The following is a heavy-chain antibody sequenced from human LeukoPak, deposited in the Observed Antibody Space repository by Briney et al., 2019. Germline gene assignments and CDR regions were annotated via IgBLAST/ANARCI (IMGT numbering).Heavy chain of an antibody. Sequence: SETLSLTCTVSGGSISSHDWSWIRQPPGKGLEWIGYIYYSGSTNYNPSLKSRVTISVDTSKNQISLRLSSVTAADTAVYYCARGRRENVLVVVADAFDIWGQGTMVTVSS. D-gene: IGHD2-15*01. J-gene: IGHJ3*02. CDR1: GGSISSHD. V-gene: IGHV4-59*11. CDR3: ARGRRENVLVVVADAFDI. CDR2: IYYSGST.